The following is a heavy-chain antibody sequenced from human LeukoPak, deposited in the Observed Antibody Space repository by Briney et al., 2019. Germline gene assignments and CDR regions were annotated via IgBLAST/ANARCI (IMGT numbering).Heavy chain of an antibody. V-gene: IGHV3-23*01. CDR3: AKDMPEYFHLVVVPAAIFDY. J-gene: IGHJ4*02. Sequence: PGGSLRLSCAASGFTFSSYAMSWVRQAPGKGLEWVSAIIGSGGSTYYADSVKGRFTISRDNSKNTLYLQMNSLRAEDTAVYYCAKDMPEYFHLVVVPAAIFDYWGQGTLVTVSS. CDR1: GFTFSSYA. CDR2: IIGSGGST. D-gene: IGHD2-2*02.